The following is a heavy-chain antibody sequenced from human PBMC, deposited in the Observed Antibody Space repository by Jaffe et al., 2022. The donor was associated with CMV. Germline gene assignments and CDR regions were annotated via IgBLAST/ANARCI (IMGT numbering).Heavy chain of an antibody. CDR2: IIPSLGIP. J-gene: IGHJ4*02. Sequence: QVQLVQSGAEVKKPGASVKVSCQASGGTFSNYVISWVRQAPGQGLEWMGRIIPSLGIPNYAQSFQGRVTISADTSTATAYMELSSLTSEDTAVYYCARGGQYCTSASSANCYLIETEYWGQGTLVTVSS. V-gene: IGHV1-69*09. CDR3: ARGGQYCTSASSANCYLIETEY. CDR1: GGTFSNYV. D-gene: IGHD2-2*01.